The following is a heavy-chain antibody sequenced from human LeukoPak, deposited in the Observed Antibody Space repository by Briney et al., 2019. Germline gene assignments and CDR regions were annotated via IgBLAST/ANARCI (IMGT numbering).Heavy chain of an antibody. V-gene: IGHV4-31*03. CDR2: IYYSGST. D-gene: IGHD5-18*01. J-gene: IGHJ5*02. CDR3: ARGYSYGYGIDP. CDR1: GGSISSGGYY. Sequence: SETLSLTCTVSGGSISSGGYYWSWIRQHPGKGLEWIGYIYYSGSTYCNPSLKSRVTISVDTSKNQFSLKLSSVTAADTAVYYCARGYSYGYGIDPWGQGTLVTVSS.